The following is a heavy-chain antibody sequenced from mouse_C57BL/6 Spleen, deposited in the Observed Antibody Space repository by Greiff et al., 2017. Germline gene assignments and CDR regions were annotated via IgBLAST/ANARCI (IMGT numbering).Heavy chain of an antibody. CDR1: GYTFTSYG. D-gene: IGHD2-4*01. CDR2: LYPRSGNT. J-gene: IGHJ4*01. Sequence: QVQLKESGAELARPGASVKLSCKASGYTFTSYGISWVKQRPGQGLEWIGELYPRSGNTYYNEKFKGKATLTADKSSSTAYMELRSLTSEDSAVYFCAIRRPYYDYPYYAMDYWGQGTSVTVSS. V-gene: IGHV1-81*01. CDR3: AIRRPYYDYPYYAMDY.